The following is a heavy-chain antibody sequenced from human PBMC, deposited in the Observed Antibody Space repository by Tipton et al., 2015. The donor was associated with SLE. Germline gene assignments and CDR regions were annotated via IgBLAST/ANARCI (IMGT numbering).Heavy chain of an antibody. V-gene: IGHV3-23*04. D-gene: IGHD3-22*01. CDR1: GFTFSSYA. J-gene: IGHJ3*02. CDR2: ISGSGGST. Sequence: VQLVQSGGGLVQPGGSLRLSCAASGFTFSSYAMSWVRQDPGKGLEWVSAISGSGGSTYYADFVKGRFTISRYNSKNTLYLQINSLRAEDTAVYYCANLSFMTMIVVVGEAFDIGGQETMVTVSS. CDR3: ANLSFMTMIVVVGEAFDI.